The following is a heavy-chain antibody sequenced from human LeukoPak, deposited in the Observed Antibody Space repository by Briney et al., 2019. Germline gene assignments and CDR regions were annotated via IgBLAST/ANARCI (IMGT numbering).Heavy chain of an antibody. CDR3: ARGGWLPCDY. D-gene: IGHD5-18*01. J-gene: IGHJ4*02. Sequence: PSETLSLTCTVSGYSISSGYYWSWIRQPPGKGLEWIGFIYYSGTTNYNPSLKSRVTISVDTSKNQFSLKLSSVTAADTAVYYCARGGWLPCDYWGQGTLVTVSS. V-gene: IGHV4-61*01. CDR2: IYYSGTT. CDR1: GYSISSGYY.